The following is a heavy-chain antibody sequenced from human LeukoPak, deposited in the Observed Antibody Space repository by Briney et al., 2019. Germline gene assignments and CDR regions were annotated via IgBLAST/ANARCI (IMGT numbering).Heavy chain of an antibody. CDR2: INPNSGGT. D-gene: IGHD6-19*01. CDR1: GGTFSSYA. Sequence: ASVKVSCKASGGTFSSYAISWVRQAPGQGLEWMGWINPNSGGTNYAQKFQGRVTMTWDTSISTAYMELSRLRSDDTAVYYCARDRARVAGLYYFDYWGQGTPVTVSS. J-gene: IGHJ4*02. V-gene: IGHV1-2*02. CDR3: ARDRARVAGLYYFDY.